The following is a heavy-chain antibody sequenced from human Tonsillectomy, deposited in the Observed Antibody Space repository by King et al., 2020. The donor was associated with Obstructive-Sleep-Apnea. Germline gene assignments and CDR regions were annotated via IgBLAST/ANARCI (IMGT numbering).Heavy chain of an antibody. V-gene: IGHV5-10-1*01. J-gene: IGHJ4*02. CDR3: ARQADSSGYYYLDY. CDR1: GYRFTSYW. Sequence: QLVQSGAEVQKPGESLRISCKGSGYRFTSYWINWVRQMPGKGLEWMGRIDPSDSYTDYSPSFQGHVTMSADRSSSSAYLYWNSLKASDTGMYYCARQADSSGYYYLDYWGQGTLVTVSS. D-gene: IGHD3-22*01. CDR2: IDPSDSYT.